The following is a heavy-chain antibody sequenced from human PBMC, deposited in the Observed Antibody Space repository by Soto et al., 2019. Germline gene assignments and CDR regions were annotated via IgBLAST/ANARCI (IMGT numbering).Heavy chain of an antibody. J-gene: IGHJ6*02. CDR3: AGAGPESYCGGDCPLGYYYRGMDV. V-gene: IGHV1-46*01. D-gene: IGHD2-21*02. CDR1: GFTFSSYY. Sequence: QVQLLQSGAELKKPGASVSLSCKASGFTFSSYYIHWVRQSPAEGLQWMGVINPSNSFTSYQQQFQGRVTITTDTSTNTVYMDLSSLRIEATAVYFCAGAGPESYCGGDCPLGYYYRGMDVWGQGTAVTVSS. CDR2: INPSNSFT.